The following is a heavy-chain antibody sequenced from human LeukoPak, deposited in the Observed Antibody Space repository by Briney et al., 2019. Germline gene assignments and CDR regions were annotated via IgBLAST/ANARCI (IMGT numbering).Heavy chain of an antibody. CDR1: GGSFSGYY. D-gene: IGHD6-19*01. CDR3: ASGRGAGAHYYYYGMDV. Sequence: SETLSLTCAVYGGSFSGYYWSWIRQPPGKGLEWIGEINHSGSTNYNPSLKSRVTISVDTSKNQFSLKLSSETAADTAVYYCASGRGAGAHYYYYGMDVWGQGTTVTVSS. J-gene: IGHJ6*02. CDR2: INHSGST. V-gene: IGHV4-34*01.